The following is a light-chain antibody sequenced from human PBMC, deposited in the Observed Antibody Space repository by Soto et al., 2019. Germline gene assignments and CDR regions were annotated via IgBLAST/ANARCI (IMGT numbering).Light chain of an antibody. CDR3: QQTYSTPWT. CDR1: QSITSH. J-gene: IGKJ1*01. Sequence: DIQMTQSPSPLSASVGDRITITCRASQSITSHLNWYQQKPGKAPKLLIYAASSLQSGVPSRFSGSGSGTDFTLTISSLQPEDFGTYYCQQTYSTPWTFGQGTKVEVK. V-gene: IGKV1-39*01. CDR2: AAS.